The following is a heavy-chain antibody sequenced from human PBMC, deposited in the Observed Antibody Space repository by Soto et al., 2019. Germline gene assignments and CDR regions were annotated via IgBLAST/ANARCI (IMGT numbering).Heavy chain of an antibody. CDR1: GDSISSYY. Sequence: QVQLQESGPGLVTPSETLSLTCAVSGDSISSYYCMWIRQPPGKGLESIGYLYYGRSANYNPSLKSRVTLSVDPSTNQCYLTLSSMTAADTAVYYCALRSMAVVPEYWGQGTLVTVSS. CDR2: LYYGRSA. J-gene: IGHJ4*02. D-gene: IGHD3-22*01. CDR3: ALRSMAVVPEY. V-gene: IGHV4-59*01.